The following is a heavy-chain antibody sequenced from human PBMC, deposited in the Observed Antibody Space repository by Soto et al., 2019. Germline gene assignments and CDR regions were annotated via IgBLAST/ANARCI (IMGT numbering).Heavy chain of an antibody. CDR3: ARDLDGLHDDTSGPFPRPG. J-gene: IGHJ1*01. CDR2: IHSSGSI. Sequence: PSETLSLTCTVSGGSISSDDYYWSWILPAPGRGLEWIGYIHSSGSIYYNPSLKSRATMSIDTAGNQFSLKVSSVTVADTAVYYCARDLDGLHDDTSGPFPRPGWGQGTLVTVSS. D-gene: IGHD3-22*01. V-gene: IGHV4-30-4*01. CDR1: GGSISSDDYY.